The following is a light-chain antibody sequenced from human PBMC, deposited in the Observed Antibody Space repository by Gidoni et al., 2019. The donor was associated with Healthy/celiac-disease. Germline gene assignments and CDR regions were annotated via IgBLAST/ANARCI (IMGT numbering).Light chain of an antibody. CDR1: QSVISY. J-gene: IGKJ4*01. V-gene: IGKV3-11*01. CDR2: DAS. Sequence: VLTPSPATLSLSPGDRASLSCRSSQSVISYLAWYQQKPGQAPRLLIYDASNRATGSPARFSSSGSGTDFTLTISSLEPEDFAVYYWQQRSNWPPLTFGGGTKVEIK. CDR3: QQRSNWPPLT.